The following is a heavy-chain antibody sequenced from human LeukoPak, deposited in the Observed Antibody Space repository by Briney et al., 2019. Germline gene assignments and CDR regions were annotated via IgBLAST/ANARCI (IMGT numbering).Heavy chain of an antibody. J-gene: IGHJ4*02. Sequence: ASVKVSCKASGYTFTSYYMHWVRQAPGQGLEWMGIINPSGGSTSYAQKFQGRVTMTRDTSTSTVYMELSRLRSDDTAVYYCARYDSSGSPVDYWGQGTLVTVSS. D-gene: IGHD3-22*01. V-gene: IGHV1-46*01. CDR2: INPSGGST. CDR1: GYTFTSYY. CDR3: ARYDSSGSPVDY.